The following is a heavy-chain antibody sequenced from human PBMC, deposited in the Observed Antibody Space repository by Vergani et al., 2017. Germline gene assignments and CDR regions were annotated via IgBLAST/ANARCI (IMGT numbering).Heavy chain of an antibody. CDR3: ARARRYYYDSSGPADYYGMDV. J-gene: IGHJ6*02. Sequence: QVQLVQSGAEVKKPGASVKVSCKASGYTFTSYAMHWVRQAPGQRLEWMGWINAGNGNTKYSQKFQGRVTITRDTSASTAYMELSSLRSEDTAVYYCARARRYYYDSSGPADYYGMDVWGQGTTVTVSS. D-gene: IGHD3-22*01. CDR1: GYTFTSYA. V-gene: IGHV1-3*01. CDR2: INAGNGNT.